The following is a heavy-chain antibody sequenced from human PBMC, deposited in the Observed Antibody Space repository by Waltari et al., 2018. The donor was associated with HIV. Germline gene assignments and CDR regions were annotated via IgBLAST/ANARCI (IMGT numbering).Heavy chain of an antibody. Sequence: QVQLQESGPGLVKPSGTLSLTCAVSGGAITSSNWWRWVRQPPGKGLEWIGEIYHSGGTNYTPSLKSRVTISLDKSKHQVSLKLGSVTAADTALYYCAGSRSSGSSVYYGMDVWGQGTTVTVSS. V-gene: IGHV4-4*02. CDR2: IYHSGGT. D-gene: IGHD3-22*01. CDR3: AGSRSSGSSVYYGMDV. CDR1: GGAITSSNW. J-gene: IGHJ6*02.